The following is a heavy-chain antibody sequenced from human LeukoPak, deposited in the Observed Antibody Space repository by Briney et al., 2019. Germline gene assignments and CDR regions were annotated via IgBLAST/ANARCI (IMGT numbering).Heavy chain of an antibody. CDR3: AKDPTVDDAFDI. CDR1: GFTFSSYA. CDR2: ISGSGGST. V-gene: IGHV3-23*01. J-gene: IGHJ3*02. D-gene: IGHD4-23*01. Sequence: GGSLRLSCAASGFTFSSYAMSWVRQAPGKGLGWVSAISGSGGSTYYADSVKGRFTISRDNSKNTLYLQMNSLRAEDTAVYYCAKDPTVDDAFDIWGQGTMVTVSS.